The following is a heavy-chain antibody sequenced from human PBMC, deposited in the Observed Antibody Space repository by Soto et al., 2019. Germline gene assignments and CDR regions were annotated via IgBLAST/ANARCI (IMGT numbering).Heavy chain of an antibody. CDR3: ARDQVTIFGVVPTGWFDP. V-gene: IGHV4-59*01. Sequence: ETLSLTCTVSGGSISSYYWSWIRQPPGKGLEWIGYIYYSGSTNYNPSLKRRVTISVDTSKNQFSLKLSSVTAADTAVYYCARDQVTIFGVVPTGWFDPWGQGTLVTVSS. CDR2: IYYSGST. CDR1: GGSISSYY. J-gene: IGHJ5*02. D-gene: IGHD3-3*01.